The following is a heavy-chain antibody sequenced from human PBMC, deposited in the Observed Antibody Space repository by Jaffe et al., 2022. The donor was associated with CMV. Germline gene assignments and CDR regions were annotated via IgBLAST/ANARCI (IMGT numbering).Heavy chain of an antibody. Sequence: QVQLQESGPGLVKPSETLSLICTVSGGSISTYYWSWIRQPPGKGLEWIGYIYYSGITNYNPSLKSRVTMSVDMSNNQFSLRLNSVTAADTAVYYCARPSLGGYADVFDIWGQGTMVTVSS. J-gene: IGHJ3*02. D-gene: IGHD3-22*01. CDR1: GGSISTYY. CDR2: IYYSGIT. CDR3: ARPSLGGYADVFDI. V-gene: IGHV4-59*08.